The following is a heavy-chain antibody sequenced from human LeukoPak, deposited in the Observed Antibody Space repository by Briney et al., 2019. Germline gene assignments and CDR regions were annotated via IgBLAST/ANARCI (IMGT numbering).Heavy chain of an antibody. D-gene: IGHD1-26*01. CDR2: ISPSGAST. J-gene: IGHJ1*01. V-gene: IGHV1-46*01. Sequence: ASVTVSFKASGYTFISYYMHWVRQAPGQGLGWMGLISPSGASTTYAPRFQGRVTMTRDTSTSTVYMELSSLRFEDTAVYYCAREGTGYSGSHQYFQHWGQGTLVTVSS. CDR1: GYTFISYY. CDR3: AREGTGYSGSHQYFQH.